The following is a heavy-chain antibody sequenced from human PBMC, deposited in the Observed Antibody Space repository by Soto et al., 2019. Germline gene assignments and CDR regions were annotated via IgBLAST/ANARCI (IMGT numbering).Heavy chain of an antibody. CDR1: GFTFNNYA. CDR3: AKLGSSAWSPHYYFDY. D-gene: IGHD3-10*01. J-gene: IGHJ4*02. CDR2: ITGSGSDT. V-gene: IGHV3-23*01. Sequence: SLRLSCAASGFTFNNYAMGWVRQAPGKGLEWVSAITGSGSDTYYLDSVKGRFTISRDNSKNTLFLQVNSLRAEDTAIYYCAKLGSSAWSPHYYFDYWGQGTLVTVSS.